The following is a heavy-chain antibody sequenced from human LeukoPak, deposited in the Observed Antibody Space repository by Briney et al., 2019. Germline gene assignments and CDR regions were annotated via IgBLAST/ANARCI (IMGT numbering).Heavy chain of an antibody. CDR3: ARDGTSTDDY. CDR1: GYIFTSYG. V-gene: IGHV1-18*01. D-gene: IGHD2-2*01. CDR2: ISAYNGKT. J-gene: IGHJ4*02. Sequence: ASVKVSCKASGYIFTSYGISWVRQAPGQGLEWMGYISAYNGKTKYGQRLQGRVTMTTDTSTSTVYMELRSLRSDDTAVYYCARDGTSTDDYWGQGTLVTVSS.